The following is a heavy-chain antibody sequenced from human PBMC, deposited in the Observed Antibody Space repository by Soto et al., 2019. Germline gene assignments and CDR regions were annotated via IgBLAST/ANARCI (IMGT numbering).Heavy chain of an antibody. CDR3: ERLISERTLLPAANYYYYYMDV. J-gene: IGHJ6*03. CDR2: IYYSGST. D-gene: IGHD2-2*01. CDR1: GGSISSYY. V-gene: IGHV4-59*08. Sequence: SETLSLTCTVSGGSISSYYWSWIRQPPGKGLEWIGYIYYSGSTNYNPSLKSRVTISVDTSKNQFSLKLSSVTAADTAVYYCERLISERTLLPAANYYYYYMDVWGKGTTVTVSS.